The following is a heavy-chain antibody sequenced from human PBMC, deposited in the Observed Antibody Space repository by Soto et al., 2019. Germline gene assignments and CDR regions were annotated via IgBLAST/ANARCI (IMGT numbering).Heavy chain of an antibody. CDR2: MSGGGDST. V-gene: IGHV3-23*01. Sequence: WRSLTLSCAGSGYTISKCAMSWVHQAPGKGLEWVSAMSGGGDSTDYADSVKGRFTISRDNSKNTLYLQMNSLRAEDTAVYYCATHCTSTTCYYYLGQGTLVTVSS. D-gene: IGHD2-2*01. J-gene: IGHJ4*02. CDR1: GYTISKCA. CDR3: ATHCTSTTCYYY.